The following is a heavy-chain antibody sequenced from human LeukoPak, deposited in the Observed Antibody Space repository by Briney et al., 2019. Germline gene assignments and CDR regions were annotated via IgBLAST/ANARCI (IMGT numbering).Heavy chain of an antibody. Sequence: PSETLFLTCTVSGGSISSGSYYWSWIRQPAGKGLEWIGRIYTSGSTNYNPSLKSRVTISVDTSKNQFSLKLSSVTAADTAVYYCARVRPAIAAAGKVYRRNYYYYMDVWGKGTTVTVSS. D-gene: IGHD6-13*01. CDR1: GGSISSGSYY. CDR3: ARVRPAIAAAGKVYRRNYYYYMDV. J-gene: IGHJ6*03. CDR2: IYTSGST. V-gene: IGHV4-61*02.